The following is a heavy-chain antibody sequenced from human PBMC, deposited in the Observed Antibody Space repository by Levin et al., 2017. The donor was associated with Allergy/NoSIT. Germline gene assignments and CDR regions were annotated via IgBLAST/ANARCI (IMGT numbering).Heavy chain of an antibody. Sequence: GESLKIPCAASGFTFSNYSMNWVRQAPGKGLEWISYISSTGSNIYHADSVRGRFTTSRDNAKNSLYLQMNSLRAEDTAVYYCAREGGSGSYLNYWGQGTLVTVSS. CDR2: ISSTGSNI. J-gene: IGHJ4*02. CDR1: GFTFSNYS. V-gene: IGHV3-48*01. CDR3: AREGGSGSYLNY. D-gene: IGHD1-26*01.